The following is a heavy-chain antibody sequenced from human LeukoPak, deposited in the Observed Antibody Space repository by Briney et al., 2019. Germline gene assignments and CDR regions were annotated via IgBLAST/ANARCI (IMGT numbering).Heavy chain of an antibody. J-gene: IGHJ4*02. CDR3: AKARSHYDFWSGYPYFDY. D-gene: IGHD3-3*01. CDR1: GFTFDDYA. V-gene: IGHV3-9*03. Sequence: PGRSLRLSCAASGFTFDDYAMHGVRQAPGKGLGWVSGISWNSGSIVYADSVKGRFTISRDNAKDSLYLQMNSLRAENMALYYCAKARSHYDFWSGYPYFDYWGQGTLVTVSS. CDR2: ISWNSGSI.